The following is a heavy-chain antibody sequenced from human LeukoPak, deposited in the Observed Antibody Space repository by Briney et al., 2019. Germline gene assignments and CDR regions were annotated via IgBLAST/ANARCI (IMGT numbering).Heavy chain of an antibody. J-gene: IGHJ4*02. CDR1: GYTFTSYG. Sequence: ASVKVSCKASGYTFTSYGISWVRQAPGQGLEWMGWISAYNGNTNYAQKLQGRVTMTTDTSTSTAYMELRSLRSDDTAVYYCARDPQYYYGSGSPLDYWGQGTLVTVTS. CDR3: ARDPQYYYGSGSPLDY. V-gene: IGHV1-18*01. D-gene: IGHD3-10*01. CDR2: ISAYNGNT.